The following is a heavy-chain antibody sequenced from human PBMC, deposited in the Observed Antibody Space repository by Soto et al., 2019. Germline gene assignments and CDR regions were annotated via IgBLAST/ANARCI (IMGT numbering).Heavy chain of an antibody. CDR1: GGSIISSSYY. CDR3: ARLTYYDILTGYYYFEY. Sequence: LSLTCTVSGGSIISSSYYWGWIRQPPVKGLEWIGSIYYSGSTYYNPSLKSRVTISVDTSKNQFSLKLSSVTAADTAVYYCARLTYYDILTGYYYFEYWGQGTLVTVSS. D-gene: IGHD3-9*01. J-gene: IGHJ4*02. CDR2: IYYSGST. V-gene: IGHV4-39*01.